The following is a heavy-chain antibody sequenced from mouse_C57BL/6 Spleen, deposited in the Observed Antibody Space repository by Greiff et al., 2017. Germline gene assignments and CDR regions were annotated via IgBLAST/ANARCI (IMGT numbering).Heavy chain of an antibody. CDR3: ARGNYDYFYAMDD. J-gene: IGHJ4*01. D-gene: IGHD2-4*01. V-gene: IGHV1-50*01. Sequence: QVQLKQPGAELVKPGASVKLSCKASGYTFTSYWMQWVKQRPGQGLEWIGEIDPSDSYTNYNQKFKGKATLTVDTSSSTAYMQLSSLTSEDSAVYYGARGNYDYFYAMDDWGQGTSVTVSS. CDR1: GYTFTSYW. CDR2: IDPSDSYT.